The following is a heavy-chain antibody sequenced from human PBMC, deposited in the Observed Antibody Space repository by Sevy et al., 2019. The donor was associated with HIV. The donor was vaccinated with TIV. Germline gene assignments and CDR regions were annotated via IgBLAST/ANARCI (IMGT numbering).Heavy chain of an antibody. Sequence: GESLKISCKGSGYSFTSYWIGWVRQMPGKGLEWMGIIYPGDSDTRYSQSFQGQVTISADKSISTAYLQWSSLKASDTAMYYCARHPRPARRRLAFDGMDVWGQGTTVTVSS. V-gene: IGHV5-51*01. CDR1: GYSFTSYW. CDR2: IYPGDSDT. J-gene: IGHJ6*02. CDR3: ARHPRPARRRLAFDGMDV. D-gene: IGHD6-6*01.